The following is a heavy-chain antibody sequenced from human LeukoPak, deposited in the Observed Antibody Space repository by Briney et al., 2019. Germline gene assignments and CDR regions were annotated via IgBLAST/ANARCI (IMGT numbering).Heavy chain of an antibody. CDR2: MWYDGTTT. CDR3: ARGILSYYYGMDV. D-gene: IGHD3-9*01. Sequence: GGSLRLSCVASRFSLTSYGMHWVRQAPGKGLEWVAVMWYDGTTTYYADAVKGRFTISRDNSKSTLYVQMNSLRADDTAVYYCARGILSYYYGMDVWGQGTTVTVSS. J-gene: IGHJ6*02. CDR1: RFSLTSYG. V-gene: IGHV3-33*01.